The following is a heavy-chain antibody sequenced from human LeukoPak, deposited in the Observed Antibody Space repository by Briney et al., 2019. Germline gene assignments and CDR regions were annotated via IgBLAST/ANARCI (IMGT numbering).Heavy chain of an antibody. CDR2: IHYDGSNQ. V-gene: IGHV3-33*01. D-gene: IGHD1-26*01. Sequence: GRSLRLSCAASGFTFRSYGMHWGRQAPGKGLEWVAAIHYDGSNQYYADSVKGRFTISRDNSKSTLYLQMNSLRAEDTAVYHCARGGGGKFDYWGQGTLVTVSS. J-gene: IGHJ4*02. CDR1: GFTFRSYG. CDR3: ARGGGGKFDY.